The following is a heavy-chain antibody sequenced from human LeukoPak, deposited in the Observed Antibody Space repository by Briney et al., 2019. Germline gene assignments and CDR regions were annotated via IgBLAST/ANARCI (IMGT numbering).Heavy chain of an antibody. CDR2: MYYTGNT. Sequence: PSETLSLTCTVSGGSISSSSTYYWVWLRQPPGKGLEWIGSMYYTGNTYYNPSLKSRVAISVDMSKNQFSLKLNSVTAADTAVYYCARQAAGNYFGSGSYYPWGQGTLVAVSS. J-gene: IGHJ5*02. V-gene: IGHV4-39*01. CDR3: ARQAAGNYFGSGSYYP. CDR1: GGSISSSSTYY. D-gene: IGHD3-10*01.